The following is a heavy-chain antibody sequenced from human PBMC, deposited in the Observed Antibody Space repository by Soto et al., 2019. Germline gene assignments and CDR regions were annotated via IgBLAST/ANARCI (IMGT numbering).Heavy chain of an antibody. CDR3: VKGFGLGYSQSSSYYYTD. D-gene: IGHD3-22*01. CDR1: GGSVNTYY. J-gene: IGHJ4*02. Sequence: PSETLSLTCSVSGGSVNTYYWSWIRQPPGKGLEWIGYIYSSGSTNYNPSLKSRVSMSVDTSKNQFSLYLRSVTAADTAVYYCVKGFGLGYSQSSSYYYTDCGQGTPVTVSS. V-gene: IGHV4-59*02. CDR2: IYSSGST.